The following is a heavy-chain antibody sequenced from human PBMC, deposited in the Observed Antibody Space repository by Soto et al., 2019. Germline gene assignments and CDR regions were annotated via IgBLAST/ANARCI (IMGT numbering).Heavy chain of an antibody. D-gene: IGHD3-22*01. CDR1: GYTFTSYG. CDR2: ISAYNGNT. V-gene: IGHV1-18*01. Sequence: QVQLVQSGAEVKKPGASVKVSCKASGYTFTSYGISWVRQAPGQGLEWMGWISAYNGNTNYAQKLQGRVTMTTDTSTSTDYMELRSLRSDDTAVYYCAMYYYDSSGYYSTFDYWGQGTLVTVSS. J-gene: IGHJ4*02. CDR3: AMYYYDSSGYYSTFDY.